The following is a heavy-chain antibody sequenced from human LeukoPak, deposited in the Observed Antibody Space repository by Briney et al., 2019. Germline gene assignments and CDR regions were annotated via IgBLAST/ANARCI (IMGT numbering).Heavy chain of an antibody. Sequence: SETLSLTCAVHGGSFSGCYWSWIRQPPGKGLEWIGEINHSGSTNYNPSLKSRVTISVDTFKNQFSLKLSSVTAADTAVYYCARGKKYYDFWSGYSGYYYYGMDVWGQGTTVTVSS. D-gene: IGHD3-3*01. CDR1: GGSFSGCY. J-gene: IGHJ6*02. CDR3: ARGKKYYDFWSGYSGYYYYGMDV. CDR2: INHSGST. V-gene: IGHV4-34*01.